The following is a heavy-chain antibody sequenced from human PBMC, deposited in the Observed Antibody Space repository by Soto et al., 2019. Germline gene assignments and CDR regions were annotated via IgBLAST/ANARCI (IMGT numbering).Heavy chain of an antibody. Sequence: EVQLVESGGGLVQPGGSLRLSCAASGFTVNNNYMSWVRQDPGKGLEWVSIIYSGGSTYYADSVKGRCSTSRDISKNMLFLQLNSLRGEDTAVYYCARGLGTTGYYYGLDFWGQGTLVTVSS. J-gene: IGHJ4*02. CDR3: ARGLGTTGYYYGLDF. CDR1: GFTVNNNY. V-gene: IGHV3-66*01. CDR2: IYSGGST. D-gene: IGHD3-22*01.